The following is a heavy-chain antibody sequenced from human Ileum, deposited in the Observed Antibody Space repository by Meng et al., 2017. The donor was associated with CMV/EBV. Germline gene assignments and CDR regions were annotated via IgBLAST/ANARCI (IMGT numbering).Heavy chain of an antibody. V-gene: IGHV3-23*01. Sequence: CAAAGFSFSDYAMSWVRQAPGKGLEWVSAISGSGFTTYYADSVKGRFTISRDNFKNTLYLQMNSLRVEDTAVYYCAKDRSNHNWFDPWGQGTLVTVSS. CDR3: AKDRSNHNWFDP. D-gene: IGHD4-11*01. CDR2: ISGSGFTT. CDR1: GFSFSDYA. J-gene: IGHJ5*02.